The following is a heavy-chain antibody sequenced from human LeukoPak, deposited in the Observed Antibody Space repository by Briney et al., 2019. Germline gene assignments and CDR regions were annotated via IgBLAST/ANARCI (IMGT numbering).Heavy chain of an antibody. CDR1: GGSISSGSYY. CDR2: IYTSGST. CDR3: ARAPYWGSSHFDY. J-gene: IGHJ4*02. Sequence: PSEPLSLTCTVSGGSISSGSYYWSWIRQPAGKGLEWIGRIYTSGSTNYNPSLKSRVTISVDTSKNQFSLKLSSVTAADTAVYYCARAPYWGSSHFDYWGQGTLVTVSS. D-gene: IGHD3-16*01. V-gene: IGHV4-61*02.